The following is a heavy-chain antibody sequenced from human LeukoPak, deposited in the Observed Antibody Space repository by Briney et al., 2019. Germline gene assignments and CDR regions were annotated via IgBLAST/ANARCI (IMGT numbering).Heavy chain of an antibody. CDR3: ARRTFTRYYDSSFDY. V-gene: IGHV4-39*01. Sequence: PSETLSLTCIVSGGSISSSSYYWGWIRQPPGKGLKWIGSIYYSGSTYYNPSLKSRVTISVDTSKNQFSLKLISVTAADTAVYYCARRTFTRYYDSSFDYWGQGTLVTVSS. CDR1: GGSISSSSYY. CDR2: IYYSGST. J-gene: IGHJ4*02. D-gene: IGHD3-22*01.